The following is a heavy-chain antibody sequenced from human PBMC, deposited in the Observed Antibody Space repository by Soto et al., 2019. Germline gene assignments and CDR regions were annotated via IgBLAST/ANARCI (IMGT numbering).Heavy chain of an antibody. Sequence: ASVKVSCKASGYTFTTYFLHWVRQAPGQGLEWLGWIYPDSGGTNYAQKFQGRVTMTRDTSINTAYMELSRLTSDDTGVYYCAREWQRGTDYWGQGTLMTVSS. D-gene: IGHD1-1*01. V-gene: IGHV1-2*02. CDR3: AREWQRGTDY. CDR1: GYTFTTYF. J-gene: IGHJ4*02. CDR2: IYPDSGGT.